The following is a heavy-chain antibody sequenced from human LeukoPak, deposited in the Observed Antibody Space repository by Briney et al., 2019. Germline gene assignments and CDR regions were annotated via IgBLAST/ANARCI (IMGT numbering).Heavy chain of an antibody. D-gene: IGHD1-26*01. CDR3: ARAVWELHAFDI. CDR1: GYTFTGYY. CDR2: INPNSGGT. V-gene: IGHV1-2*02. Sequence: ASVKVSCKASGYTFTGYYMHWLRQAPGQGLEWMGWINPNSGGTNYAQKFQGRVTMTRDTSISTAYMELSRLRSDDTAVYYCARAVWELHAFDIWGQGTMVTVSS. J-gene: IGHJ3*02.